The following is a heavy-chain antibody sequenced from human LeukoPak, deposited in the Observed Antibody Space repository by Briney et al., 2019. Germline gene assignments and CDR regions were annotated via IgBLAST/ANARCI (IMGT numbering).Heavy chain of an antibody. CDR3: ARAEHYNNRKGTVGVYFGF. D-gene: IGHD3-22*01. V-gene: IGHV3-7*05. CDR2: IRPDSSAK. Sequence: PGGSLRLSCLASGFTFSGQYMSWVRQAPGKGLEWVANIRPDSSAKMYVDSVKGRFSISRDNAQNALFLQMDSLRVEDSAVYFCARAEHYNNRKGTVGVYFGFWGRGTLVTVSS. CDR1: GFTFSGQY. J-gene: IGHJ2*01.